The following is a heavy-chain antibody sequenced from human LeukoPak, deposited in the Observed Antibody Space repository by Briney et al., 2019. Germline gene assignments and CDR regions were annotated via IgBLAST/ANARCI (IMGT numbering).Heavy chain of an antibody. CDR1: GYPFSAHF. J-gene: IGHJ4*02. CDR3: VRGTPTPGMDY. V-gene: IGHV7-4-1*02. CDR2: IDTTTGNP. D-gene: IGHD3-10*01. Sequence: EASVRVSCKASGYPFSAHFLNWVRQAPGQGLEWMGNIDTTTGNPRYAQDFTGRFVFSLDTSVSTAYLQITGLKADDTAAYYCVRGTPTPGMDYWGQGTQVTVSS.